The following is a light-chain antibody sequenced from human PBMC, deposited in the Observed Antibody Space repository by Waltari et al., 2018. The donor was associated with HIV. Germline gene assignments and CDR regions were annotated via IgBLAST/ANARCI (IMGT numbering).Light chain of an antibody. Sequence: DIQMSQAPSSLSAYVGDRVTITCRASRDISNDLAWYQQKSGEVPKLLIYGASTLRSGVSSRFRGSGSGTEFTLTINGLQPEDVASYYCQNYDSAPVAFGQGTRLEI. CDR2: GAS. CDR1: RDISND. J-gene: IGKJ5*01. V-gene: IGKV1-27*01. CDR3: QNYDSAPVA.